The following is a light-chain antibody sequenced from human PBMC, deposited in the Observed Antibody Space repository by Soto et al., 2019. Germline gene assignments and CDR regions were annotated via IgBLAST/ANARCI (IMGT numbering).Light chain of an antibody. CDR1: SSNIGSNY. Sequence: VLTQPPSASGTPGQRVTISCSGSSSNIGSNYVYWYQQLPGTAPKLLIYRNNQRPSGVPDRFSGSKSGTSASLAISGLRSEDEADYYCAAWDDSLSVVFGGGTKLTVL. V-gene: IGLV1-47*01. CDR3: AAWDDSLSVV. CDR2: RNN. J-gene: IGLJ2*01.